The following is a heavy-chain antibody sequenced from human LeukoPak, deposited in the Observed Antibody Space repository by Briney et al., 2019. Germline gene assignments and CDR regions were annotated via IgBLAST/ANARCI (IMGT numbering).Heavy chain of an antibody. CDR2: KYIGGRR. CDR3: ARGGKYTYGHFDY. Sequence: GGSLRLSCAASGFTVNNTYVSWVRQAPGKGLEWVSVKYIGGRRFYADSVKGRFTISRDTSKNTQYLQMNGLRAEDTAVYFCARGGKYTYGHFDYWGQGTLVTVSS. CDR1: GFTVNNTY. J-gene: IGHJ4*02. D-gene: IGHD5-18*01. V-gene: IGHV3-53*01.